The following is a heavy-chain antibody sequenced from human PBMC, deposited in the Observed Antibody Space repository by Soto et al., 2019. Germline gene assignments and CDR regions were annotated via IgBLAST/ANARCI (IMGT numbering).Heavy chain of an antibody. J-gene: IGHJ6*02. CDR3: AIRIARDTGHAIDF. Sequence: GGSLRLSCAASGFTLSDYHMSWIRQAPGKGLEWVSYIKRGGSPVYYAESVKGRFTISRDNTKNSLYLQMSSLGVEDTAVYYCAIRIARDTGHAIDFWGPAIMGTVSS. D-gene: IGHD2-15*01. CDR1: GFTLSDYH. V-gene: IGHV3-11*01. CDR2: IKRGGSPV.